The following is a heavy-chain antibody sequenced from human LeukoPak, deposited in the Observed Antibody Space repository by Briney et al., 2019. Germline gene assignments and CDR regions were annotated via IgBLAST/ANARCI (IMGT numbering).Heavy chain of an antibody. CDR2: IKSKTDGGTT. J-gene: IGHJ4*02. Sequence: GGSLRLSCAASGFTFINAWMSWVRQAPGKGLEWVGRIKSKTDGGTTDYAAPVKGRFTISRDDSKNTLYLQMNSLTTEDTAVYYCTTSLSSGYYIDYWGQGTLVTVSS. V-gene: IGHV3-15*01. D-gene: IGHD3-22*01. CDR1: GFTFINAW. CDR3: TTSLSSGYYIDY.